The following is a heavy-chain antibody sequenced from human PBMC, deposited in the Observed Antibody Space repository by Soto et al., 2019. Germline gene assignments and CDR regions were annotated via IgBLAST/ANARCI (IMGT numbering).Heavy chain of an antibody. CDR1: GGSFSGYY. CDR2: INHSGST. CDR3: ARVIGPHSSSWPFDY. V-gene: IGHV4-34*01. J-gene: IGHJ4*02. Sequence: SETLSLTCAVYGGSFSGYYWSWIRQPPGKGLEWIGEINHSGSTNYNPSLKSRVTISVDTSKNQFSLKLSSVTAADTAVYYCARVIGPHSSSWPFDYWGQGTLVTVSS. D-gene: IGHD6-13*01.